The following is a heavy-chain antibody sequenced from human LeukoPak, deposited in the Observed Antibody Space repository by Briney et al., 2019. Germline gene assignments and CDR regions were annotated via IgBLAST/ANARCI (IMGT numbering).Heavy chain of an antibody. V-gene: IGHV3-11*04. CDR1: GFTFSDYY. CDR3: VKDLLQWYKFDS. Sequence: KAGGSLRFSCAASGFTFSDYYMSWIRQAPGKGLEWASYISSSGSTIYYADSVRVRFTVSRDNSKKTVSLQMHSLRREDTAVYYCVKDLLQWYKFDSWGQGTLVIVSS. CDR2: ISSSGSTI. J-gene: IGHJ4*02. D-gene: IGHD4-23*01.